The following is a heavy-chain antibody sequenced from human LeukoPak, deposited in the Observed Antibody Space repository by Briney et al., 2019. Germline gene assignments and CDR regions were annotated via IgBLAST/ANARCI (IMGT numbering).Heavy chain of an antibody. CDR1: GFTFSSYS. V-gene: IGHV3-48*02. CDR3: AREDYDSSGYYYAFDH. Sequence: PGGSLRLSCAASGFTFSSYSMNWVRQAPGKGLEWVSYISSSSTIYYADSVRGRITLSRDNAKNSLYLQMNSLRDDDTAVYYCAREDYDSSGYYYAFDHWGQGILVTVSS. CDR2: ISSSSTI. D-gene: IGHD3-22*01. J-gene: IGHJ4*02.